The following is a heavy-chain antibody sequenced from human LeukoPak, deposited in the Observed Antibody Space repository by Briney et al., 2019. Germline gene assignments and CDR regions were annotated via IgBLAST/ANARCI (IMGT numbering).Heavy chain of an antibody. D-gene: IGHD3-3*01. J-gene: IGHJ2*01. V-gene: IGHV1-46*01. Sequence: GASVKVSCKASGYTFTSYYIHWVRQAPRQGLEWMGIINPSDGTTNYAQNFQGRVTMTRDTSTSTIFMELYSLRSEDTAVYYCARGLPTYYDFWSGYPPGLWGRGTLVTVSP. CDR1: GYTFTSYY. CDR3: ARGLPTYYDFWSGYPPGL. CDR2: INPSDGTT.